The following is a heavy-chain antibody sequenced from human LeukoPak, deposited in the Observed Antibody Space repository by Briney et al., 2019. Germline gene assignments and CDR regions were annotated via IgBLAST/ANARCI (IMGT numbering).Heavy chain of an antibody. D-gene: IGHD2-8*01. J-gene: IGHJ4*02. V-gene: IGHV3-23*01. CDR2: ISDTGATT. Sequence: GGSLRLSCAGSGFTFSSYAMSRVRQAPGKGLEWVSAISDTGATTYDADSVKGRFTISRDNSRSTLYLQMNSLRAEDTALYYCAKDTSIGRYCTNGVCSPFDYWGQGTLVTVSS. CDR1: GFTFSSYA. CDR3: AKDTSIGRYCTNGVCSPFDY.